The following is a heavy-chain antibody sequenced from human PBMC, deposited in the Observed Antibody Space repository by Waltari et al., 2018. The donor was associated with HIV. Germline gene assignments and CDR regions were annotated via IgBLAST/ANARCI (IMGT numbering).Heavy chain of an antibody. J-gene: IGHJ6*02. D-gene: IGHD2-2*02. CDR1: GFTFISYE. V-gene: IGHV3-48*03. CDR3: ARVNQVLYYSMDV. Sequence: EIQLVASGGGLVQPGGSLRLSCVASGFTFISYEMNWVRQVPGKGLGWISYIGSSGKTISYADTVKGRFSFSRDNAKKSLFLQMSSLRVEDTAVYWCARVNQVLYYSMDVWGQGTTVTVSS. CDR2: IGSSGKTI.